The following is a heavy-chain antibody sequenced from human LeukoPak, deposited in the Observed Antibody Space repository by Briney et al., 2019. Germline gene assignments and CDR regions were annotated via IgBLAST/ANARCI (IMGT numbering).Heavy chain of an antibody. CDR1: GFTFDSFT. CDR2: VGTTGAST. CDR3: VEWLLSNY. D-gene: IGHD3-3*01. J-gene: IGHJ4*02. Sequence: GGSPRLSCAASGFTFDSFTMNWVRQAPGKGLEWVSTVGTTGASTYYADSVKGRFTISRDNSENTLYLQMNSLRAEDTAVYYCVEWLLSNYWGQGTLVTVSS. V-gene: IGHV3-23*01.